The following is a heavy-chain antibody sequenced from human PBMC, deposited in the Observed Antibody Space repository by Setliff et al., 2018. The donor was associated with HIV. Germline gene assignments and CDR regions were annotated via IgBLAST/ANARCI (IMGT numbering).Heavy chain of an antibody. CDR2: ITGGGGNQ. J-gene: IGHJ4*02. Sequence: GGSLRLSCAASGFTFSNYAMSWVRQAPGKGLEWVSAITGGGGNQYYADSVKGRFTISRDNSKNMLYLQMNGLRAEDTAVYYCATNGDNFWSGYYVFTNWGQGTLVTVSS. V-gene: IGHV3-23*01. CDR1: GFTFSNYA. CDR3: ATNGDNFWSGYYVFTN. D-gene: IGHD3-3*01.